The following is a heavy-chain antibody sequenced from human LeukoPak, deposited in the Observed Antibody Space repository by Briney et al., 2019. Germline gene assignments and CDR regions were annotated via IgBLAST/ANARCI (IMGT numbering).Heavy chain of an antibody. Sequence: SETLSLTCTVSGASISSDYWSWIRQPPGMGLEWIGDIHYTGTTNYNPSLKSRVTISVDTSKTQFSLKVNSVTAADTAVYYCARDLLGYGSGSYYPGNWFDPWGQGTLVTVSS. V-gene: IGHV4-59*12. D-gene: IGHD3-10*01. CDR2: IHYTGTT. J-gene: IGHJ5*02. CDR1: GASISSDY. CDR3: ARDLLGYGSGSYYPGNWFDP.